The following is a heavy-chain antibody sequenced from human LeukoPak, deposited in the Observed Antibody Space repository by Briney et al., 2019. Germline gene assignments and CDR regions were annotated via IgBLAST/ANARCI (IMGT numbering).Heavy chain of an antibody. CDR1: GYTFTSYG. Sequence: ASVKVSCKASGYTFTSYGISWVRQAPGQGLEWMGWISAYNGNTNYAQKLQGRVTMTTDTSTSTAYMELRSLRSEDTAVYYCARGPEGYYYYYYMDVWGKGTTLTVSS. CDR3: ARGPEGYYYYYYMDV. V-gene: IGHV1-18*01. J-gene: IGHJ6*03. CDR2: ISAYNGNT.